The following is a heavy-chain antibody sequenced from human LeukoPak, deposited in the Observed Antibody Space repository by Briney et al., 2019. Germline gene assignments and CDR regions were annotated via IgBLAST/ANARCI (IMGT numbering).Heavy chain of an antibody. CDR2: IYYSGST. CDR1: GGSISSYY. V-gene: IGHV4-59*08. D-gene: IGHD1-26*01. J-gene: IGHJ3*02. Sequence: SETLSLTCTVSGGSISSYYWSWIRQPPGKGLEWTGYIYYSGSTNYNPSLKSRVTISVDPSKNQFSLKLSSVTAADTAVYYCARPIISGSYHDAFDIWGQGTMVTVSS. CDR3: ARPIISGSYHDAFDI.